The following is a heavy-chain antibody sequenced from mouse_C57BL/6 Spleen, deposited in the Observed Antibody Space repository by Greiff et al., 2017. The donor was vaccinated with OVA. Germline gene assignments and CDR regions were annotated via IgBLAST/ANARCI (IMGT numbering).Heavy chain of an antibody. Sequence: DVKLVESGEGLVKPGGSLKLSCAASGFTFSSYAMSWVRQTPEKRLEWVAYISSGGDYIYYADTVKGRFTISRDNARNTLYLQMSSLKSEDTAMYYCTRDAGPWFAYWGQGTLVTVSA. V-gene: IGHV5-9-1*02. CDR1: GFTFSSYA. CDR3: TRDAGPWFAY. J-gene: IGHJ3*01. CDR2: ISSGGDYI.